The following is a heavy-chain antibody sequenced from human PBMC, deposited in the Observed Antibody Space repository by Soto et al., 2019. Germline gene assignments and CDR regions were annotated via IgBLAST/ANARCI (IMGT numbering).Heavy chain of an antibody. CDR3: ANGVGATNFDY. V-gene: IGHV3-73*01. J-gene: IGHJ4*02. CDR2: MRSKGNNYAT. D-gene: IGHD1-26*01. CDR1: GFTFSGSA. Sequence: EVQLVESGGGLVQPGESLKLSCAASGFTFSGSAIHWVRQASGKGLEWVGRMRSKGNNYATSYAASVKGRFTISRDDSKNTAYLHMNSLRAEDTAVYYCANGVGATNFDYWGQGTLVTVSS.